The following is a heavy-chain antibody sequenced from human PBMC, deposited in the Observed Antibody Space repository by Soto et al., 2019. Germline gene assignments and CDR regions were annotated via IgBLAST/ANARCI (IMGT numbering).Heavy chain of an antibody. CDR1: GYTFTNYG. J-gene: IGHJ6*02. Sequence: QVQVVQSGDEVKKPGASVKVSCKASGYTFTNYGFSWVRQAPGQGLEWMGWISGYNGNTKYAEKFQGRVTMTTDTSXXTAHRELRSLRSDDTDVDYGAREGQAHYYYDGMDVWGHGAAVTVSS. CDR2: ISGYNGNT. V-gene: IGHV1-18*01. CDR3: AREGQAHYYYDGMDV.